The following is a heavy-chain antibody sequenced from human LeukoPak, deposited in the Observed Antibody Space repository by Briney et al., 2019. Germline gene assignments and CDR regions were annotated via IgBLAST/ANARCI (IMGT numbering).Heavy chain of an antibody. J-gene: IGHJ4*02. V-gene: IGHV4-59*08. D-gene: IGHD4-11*01. CDR3: ARFHDYSNYGDY. CDR2: IYYTVST. CDR1: GGSIRGYF. Sequence: SETLSLSCSVPGGSIRGYFWSWIRQPPGKAVEWLGYIYYTVSTNYNPSLKSRVNISVDTSKNQFSLKLSSVTAADTAVYYCARFHDYSNYGDYWGQGTLVTVSS.